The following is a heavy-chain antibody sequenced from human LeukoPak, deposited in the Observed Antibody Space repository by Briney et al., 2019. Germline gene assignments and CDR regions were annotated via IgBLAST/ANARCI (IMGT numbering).Heavy chain of an antibody. V-gene: IGHV3-30-3*01. J-gene: IGHJ5*02. CDR2: VSYDGSNK. D-gene: IGHD4-11*01. CDR1: GFTFSNYA. CDR3: ARGLIYSPNWFDP. Sequence: GRSLRLSCAASGFTFSNYAMHWGRQAPGKGLEWVAVVSYDGSNKYYADSVKGRFTISRDNSKNTLYLQMNSLRAEDAAVYYCARGLIYSPNWFDPWGPGTLVTVSS.